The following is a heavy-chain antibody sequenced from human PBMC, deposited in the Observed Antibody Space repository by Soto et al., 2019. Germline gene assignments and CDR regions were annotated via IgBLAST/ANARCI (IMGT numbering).Heavy chain of an antibody. CDR1: GFIFSSYN. J-gene: IGHJ6*01. Sequence: EVQLVESGGALVQPGGSLRLSCAASGFIFSSYNMNWVRQAPGKGLEWISYISSGGTNIYYADSVKGRFTISRDNAKNSLYLQMNSLGDGDTAVYYCARDRGTVTNGVGHEYGMDVWGQGTTVNVSS. CDR2: ISSGGTNI. D-gene: IGHD4-17*01. V-gene: IGHV3-48*02. CDR3: ARDRGTVTNGVGHEYGMDV.